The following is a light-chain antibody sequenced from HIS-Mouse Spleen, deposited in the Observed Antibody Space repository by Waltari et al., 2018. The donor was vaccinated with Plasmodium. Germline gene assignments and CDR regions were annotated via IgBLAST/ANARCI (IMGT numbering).Light chain of an antibody. V-gene: IGLV3-25*03. J-gene: IGLJ3*02. CDR3: QSADSSGTYWV. CDR2: KDS. CDR1: ALTKQY. Sequence: SYELPQPPSVSVSQGQTARNTCSGDALTKQYAYWYQQTPGQAPLLVIYKDSERPSGIPERFSGSSSGTTVTLTISGVQAEDEADYYCQSADSSGTYWVFGGGTKLTVL.